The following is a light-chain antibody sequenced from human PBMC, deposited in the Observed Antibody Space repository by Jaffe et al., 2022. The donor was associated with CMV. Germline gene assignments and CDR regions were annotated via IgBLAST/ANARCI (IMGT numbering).Light chain of an antibody. Sequence: EIVLMQSPGTLSLSPGERATLSCRASQSISSTYVVWYQQKPGQAPRLLIYGASSRATGVPDRFSGSGSGTDFTLTISRLEPEDFAVYYCQQYGSSPPYTFGQGTKLEIK. J-gene: IGKJ2*01. V-gene: IGKV3-20*01. CDR3: QQYGSSPPYT. CDR2: GAS. CDR1: QSISSTY.